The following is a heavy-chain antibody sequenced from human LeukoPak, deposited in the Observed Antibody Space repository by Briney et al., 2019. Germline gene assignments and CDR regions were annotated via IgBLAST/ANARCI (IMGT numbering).Heavy chain of an antibody. V-gene: IGHV1-69-2*01. Sequence: ASVKVSCKVSGYTFTDYYMHWVQQAPGKGLEWMGLVDPEDGETIYAEKFQGRVTMTRDTSISTAYMELSRLRSDDTAVYYCAIRGFIVVVPAAIPAANDYWGQGTLVTVSS. D-gene: IGHD2-2*02. J-gene: IGHJ4*02. CDR3: AIRGFIVVVPAAIPAANDY. CDR2: VDPEDGET. CDR1: GYTFTDYY.